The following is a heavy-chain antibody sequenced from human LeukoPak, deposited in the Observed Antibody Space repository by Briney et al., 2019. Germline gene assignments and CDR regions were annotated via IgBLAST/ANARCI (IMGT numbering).Heavy chain of an antibody. J-gene: IGHJ6*02. V-gene: IGHV1-69*01. CDR2: IIPIFGTA. CDR3: ASDGPPYYYGDYGSYYYYYGMDV. Sequence: SVKVSCKASGGTFSSYAISWVRQAPGQGLEWMGGIIPIFGTANYAQKFQGRVTIPADESTSTAYMELSSLRSEDTAVYYCASDGPPYYYGDYGSYYYYYGMDVWGQGTTVTVSS. D-gene: IGHD4-17*01. CDR1: GGTFSSYA.